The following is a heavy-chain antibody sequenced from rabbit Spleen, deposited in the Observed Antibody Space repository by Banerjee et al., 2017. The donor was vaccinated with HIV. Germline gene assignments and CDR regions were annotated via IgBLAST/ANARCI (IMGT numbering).Heavy chain of an antibody. Sequence: QSLEESGGDLVKPGASLTLTCIASGVSFSGNSYMCWVRQAPGKGLEWIACIDTGSSGFTYFANWATGRFTCSKTSSTTVTLQMTSLTVADTATYFCARFDAGYGYADLWGPGTLVTVS. CDR1: GVSFSGNSY. V-gene: IGHV1S40*01. J-gene: IGHJ6*01. CDR2: IDTGSSGFT. D-gene: IGHD6-1*01. CDR3: ARFDAGYGYADL.